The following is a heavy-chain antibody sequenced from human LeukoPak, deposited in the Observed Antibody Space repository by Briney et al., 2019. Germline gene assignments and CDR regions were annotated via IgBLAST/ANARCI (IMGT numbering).Heavy chain of an antibody. V-gene: IGHV4-59*12. CDR2: IYYSGST. CDR3: ARRRRWLSQNYDY. Sequence: SETLSLTCTVSGGAISSYYWSWIRQPPGKGLEWIGYIYYSGSTNYNPSLKSRVTISVDTSKNQFSLKLSSVTAADTAVYYCARRRRWLSQNYDYWGQGTLVTVSS. D-gene: IGHD5-24*01. J-gene: IGHJ4*02. CDR1: GGAISSYY.